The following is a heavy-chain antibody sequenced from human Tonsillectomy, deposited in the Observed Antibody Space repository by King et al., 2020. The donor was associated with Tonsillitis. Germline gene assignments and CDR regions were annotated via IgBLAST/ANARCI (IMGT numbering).Heavy chain of an antibody. CDR2: ISLCSMTI. V-gene: IGHV3-48*01. J-gene: IGHJ6*02. CDR3: ARDSGLWFGEGDGMDV. D-gene: IGHD3-10*01. CDR1: IFTFSSAC. Sequence: VRLVESGGGVGKPGVSLRLSCAVFIFTFSSACENWFSQVAGKGLVWVSYISLCSMTIYYADSVKGQFTISRDKAKNSLYLKMNSLGAEETAVYYWARDSGLWFGEGDGMDVLGQGATVTVSS.